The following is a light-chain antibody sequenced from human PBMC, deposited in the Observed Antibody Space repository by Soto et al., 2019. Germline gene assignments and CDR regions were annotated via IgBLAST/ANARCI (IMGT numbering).Light chain of an antibody. Sequence: EIVMTQSPATLSVSPGERATLSCRASQSVSSNLAWYQQKPGQAPMLLIYGASTRATGIPARFSGSGSGTEFTLTISSLQSEDFAVYYCQQYNNWITFGGGTKVEIK. J-gene: IGKJ4*01. CDR1: QSVSSN. CDR3: QQYNNWIT. CDR2: GAS. V-gene: IGKV3-15*01.